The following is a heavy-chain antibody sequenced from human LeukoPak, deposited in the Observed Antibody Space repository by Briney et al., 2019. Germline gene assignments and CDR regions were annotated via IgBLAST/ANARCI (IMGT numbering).Heavy chain of an antibody. V-gene: IGHV4-30-4*08. CDR2: IYYSGST. J-gene: IGHJ4*02. Sequence: PSETLSLTCTVSGASISSTDYYWSWIRLPPGKGLEWIGYIYYSGSTYYNPSLKRRLTISLDTSRNQFSLKLSSVTAADTAVYYCARSISGYSSSYLVWGQGTLVTVSS. CDR3: ARSISGYSSSYLV. D-gene: IGHD6-13*01. CDR1: GASISSTDYY.